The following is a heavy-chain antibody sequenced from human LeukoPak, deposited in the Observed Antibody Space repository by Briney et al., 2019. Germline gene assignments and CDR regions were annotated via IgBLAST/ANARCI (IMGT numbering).Heavy chain of an antibody. Sequence: GGSLRLSCAASGFTFSSYWMHWVRQAPGKGLEWVSSISSSSSYIYYADSVKGRFTISRDNAKNSLYLQMNSLRAEDTAVYYCAQQVGYCSSGSCYFTYWGQGTLVTVSS. CDR2: ISSSSSYI. D-gene: IGHD2-15*01. V-gene: IGHV3-21*01. CDR1: GFTFSSYW. CDR3: AQQVGYCSSGSCYFTY. J-gene: IGHJ1*01.